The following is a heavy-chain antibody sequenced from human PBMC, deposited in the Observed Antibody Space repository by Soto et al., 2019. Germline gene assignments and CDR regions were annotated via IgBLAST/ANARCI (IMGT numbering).Heavy chain of an antibody. V-gene: IGHV1-3*01. Sequence: QVQLVQSGAEVKEPGASVKVSCRASGYTFTNYAIHWVRQAPGQRLEWMGWFNPGNGNTKYPQKFQGRVTITRDTSASTAYMFLSSLRSEDTAVYYCARDQGIPYCGGDCYSDWYFDLWGRGTLVTVSS. CDR3: ARDQGIPYCGGDCYSDWYFDL. D-gene: IGHD2-21*01. CDR1: GYTFTNYA. J-gene: IGHJ2*01. CDR2: FNPGNGNT.